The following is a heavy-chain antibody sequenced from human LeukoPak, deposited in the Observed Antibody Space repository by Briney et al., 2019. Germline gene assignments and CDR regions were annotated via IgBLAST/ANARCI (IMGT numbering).Heavy chain of an antibody. J-gene: IGHJ6*03. D-gene: IGHD3-16*01. CDR2: ISWDGGST. CDR1: GFTFDDYA. V-gene: IGHV3-43D*03. Sequence: SGGSLRLSCAASGFTFDDYAMHWVRQAPGKGLEWVSLISWDGGSTYYADSVKGRFTISRDNSKNSLYLQMNSLRAEDTALYYCAIGGPKFHYYYYMDVWGKGTTVTVSS. CDR3: AIGGPKFHYYYYMDV.